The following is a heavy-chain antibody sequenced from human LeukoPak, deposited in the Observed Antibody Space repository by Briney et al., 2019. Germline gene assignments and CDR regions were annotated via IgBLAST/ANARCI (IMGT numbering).Heavy chain of an antibody. CDR3: ASGPVYDFWGGYSPFDG. CDR1: GYTFTIYG. J-gene: IGHJ4*02. D-gene: IGHD3-3*01. V-gene: IGHV1-18*01. Sequence: ASVTVSFTASGYTFTIYGISMVRQAPGQGLGREGWTSAYKGNTNYAQKLQGRVTRTTDTSTSTAYMGLRSLRSDDTAVYYCASGPVYDFWGGYSPFDGGGQGTLVTVSS. CDR2: TSAYKGNT.